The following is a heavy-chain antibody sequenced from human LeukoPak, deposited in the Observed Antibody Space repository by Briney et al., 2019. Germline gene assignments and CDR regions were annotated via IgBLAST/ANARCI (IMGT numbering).Heavy chain of an antibody. CDR2: ISPTGSTT. CDR3: ARAIPFDY. V-gene: IGHV3-74*01. D-gene: IGHD2-21*01. J-gene: IGHJ4*02. CDR1: GFSFSGHW. Sequence: GGSLRLSCTASGFSFSGHWMHWARQLPGKGLVWVSRISPTGSTTSYADSVKGRFTVPRDNAKNTLYLQVNSLRAEDTAVYYCARAIPFDYWGQGTLVTVSS.